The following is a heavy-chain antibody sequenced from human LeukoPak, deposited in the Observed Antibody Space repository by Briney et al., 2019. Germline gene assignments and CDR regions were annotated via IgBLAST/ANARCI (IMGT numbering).Heavy chain of an antibody. Sequence: PSETLSLTCAVYGGSFSGYYWSWIRQPPGKGLEWIGEINHSGSTNYNPSLKSRVTISVDTSKNQFSLKLSSVTAADTAVYYCARDGDSSGYYLDYWGQGTLVTVSS. CDR2: INHSGST. J-gene: IGHJ4*02. CDR1: GGSFSGYY. D-gene: IGHD3-22*01. CDR3: ARDGDSSGYYLDY. V-gene: IGHV4-34*01.